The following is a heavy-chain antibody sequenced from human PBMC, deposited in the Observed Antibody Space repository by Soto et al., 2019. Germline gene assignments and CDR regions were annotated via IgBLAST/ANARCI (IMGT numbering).Heavy chain of an antibody. CDR2: INHSGST. D-gene: IGHD6-13*01. CDR1: GGSFSGYY. Sequence: SETLSLTCAVYGGSFSGYYWSWIRQPPGKGLEWIGEINHSGSTNYNPSLKSRVTISVDTSKNQFPLKLSSVTAADTAVYYCAREGSHCYYYYYMDVWGKGTTVTVSS. J-gene: IGHJ6*03. V-gene: IGHV4-34*01. CDR3: AREGSHCYYYYYMDV.